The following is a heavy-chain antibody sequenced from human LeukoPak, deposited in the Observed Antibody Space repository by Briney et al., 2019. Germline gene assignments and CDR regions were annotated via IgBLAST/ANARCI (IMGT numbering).Heavy chain of an antibody. CDR3: ARDYGSGSYYNVIFDP. V-gene: IGHV1-2*02. CDR2: INPNSGGT. D-gene: IGHD3-10*01. CDR1: GYTFTSYG. Sequence: ASVKVSCKASGYTFTSYGISWVRQAPGQGLEWMGWINPNSGGTNYAQKFQGRVTMTRDTSISTAYMELSRLRSDDTAVYYCARDYGSGSYYNVIFDPWGQGTLVTVSS. J-gene: IGHJ5*02.